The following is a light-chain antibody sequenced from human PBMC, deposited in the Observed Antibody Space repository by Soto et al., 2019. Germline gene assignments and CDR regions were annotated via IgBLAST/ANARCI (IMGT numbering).Light chain of an antibody. J-gene: IGLJ2*01. V-gene: IGLV2-8*01. Sequence: QSALTQPPSASGSPGQSVTISCTGASSDVGGYNFVSWYQQHPGKAPKLMIYDVTKRPSGVPDRFSRSKSSNTASLTVSGLQADDEADYYCSSYAGSSVPVAFGGGTKLTVL. CDR3: SSYAGSSVPVA. CDR2: DVT. CDR1: SSDVGGYNF.